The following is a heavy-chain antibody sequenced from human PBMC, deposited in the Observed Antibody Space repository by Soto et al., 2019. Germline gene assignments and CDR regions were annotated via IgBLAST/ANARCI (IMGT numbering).Heavy chain of an antibody. J-gene: IGHJ4*02. CDR3: ARGIPYKMYSGPTDY. CDR2: MNPNSGNT. Sequence: GASVKVSCKAPRDTFTSYYINWVRQATGQGLEWMGWMNPNSGNTGYAQKFQGRVTMTRNTSISTAYMELSSLRSEDTAVYYCARGIPYKMYSGPTDYWGQGTLVTVSS. D-gene: IGHD1-20*01. V-gene: IGHV1-8*01. CDR1: RDTFTSYY.